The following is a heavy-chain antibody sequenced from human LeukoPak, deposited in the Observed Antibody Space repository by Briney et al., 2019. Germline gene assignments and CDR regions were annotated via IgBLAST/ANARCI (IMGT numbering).Heavy chain of an antibody. CDR3: AREGRASDAFDI. V-gene: IGHV4-31*03. J-gene: IGHJ3*02. Sequence: PSETLSLTCTVSGDSISRGAYYWTWIRQLPGKDLEWIGYINLSGDTYYNPSLKSRVTISVDTSKNQFSLKLSSVTAADTAVYYCAREGRASDAFDIWGQGTMVTVSS. CDR1: GDSISRGAYY. CDR2: INLSGDT.